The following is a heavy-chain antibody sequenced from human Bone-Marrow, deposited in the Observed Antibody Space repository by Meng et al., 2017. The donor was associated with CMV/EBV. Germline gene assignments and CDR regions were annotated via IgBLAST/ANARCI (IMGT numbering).Heavy chain of an antibody. J-gene: IGHJ4*02. CDR1: GFTFGDYA. Sequence: GESLKISCTASGFTFGDYAMSWVRQAPGKGLEWVGFIRSKAYGGTTEYAASVKGRFTISRDDSKSIAYLQMNSLKTEDTAVYYCTTDDFWSNRGDYWGQGTLVTVSS. CDR2: IRSKAYGGTT. D-gene: IGHD3-3*01. CDR3: TTDDFWSNRGDY. V-gene: IGHV3-49*04.